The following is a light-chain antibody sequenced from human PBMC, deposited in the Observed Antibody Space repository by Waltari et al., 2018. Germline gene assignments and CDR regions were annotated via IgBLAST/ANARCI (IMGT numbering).Light chain of an antibody. V-gene: IGKV1-39*01. CDR1: ENVNKY. CDR2: KAS. CDR3: QHGYGAPYS. Sequence: DIQMTQSPPSLSASVGDRVTITCRASENVNKYLYWYQQKPGKAPKLLIYKASTLQSGVPSRFSGSGSGTEYTFTISSLQSEDVATYYCQHGYGAPYSFGQGTKVEIK. J-gene: IGKJ2*03.